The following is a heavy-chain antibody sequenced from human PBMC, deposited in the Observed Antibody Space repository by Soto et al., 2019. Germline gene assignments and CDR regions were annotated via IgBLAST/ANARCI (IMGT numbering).Heavy chain of an antibody. CDR1: GGSVSSGSYY. Sequence: PSETLSLTCTVSGGSVSSGSYYWGWIRQPPGRGLEWIGNIDYNGVTYSNPSLKSRVTISRDTSKNQFSLKLTSVTAADTALYYCGKVLVGATGHTDSDSWGPGTLVTVSS. CDR2: IDYNGVT. V-gene: IGHV4-39*01. D-gene: IGHD2-15*01. J-gene: IGHJ4*02. CDR3: GKVLVGATGHTDSDS.